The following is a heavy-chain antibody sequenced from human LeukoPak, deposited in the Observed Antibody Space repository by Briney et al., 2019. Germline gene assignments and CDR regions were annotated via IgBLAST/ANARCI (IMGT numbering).Heavy chain of an antibody. J-gene: IGHJ4*02. V-gene: IGHV4-30-2*01. CDR2: IYQNGNT. D-gene: IGHD6-13*01. Sequence: KPSVTLSLTCAVSGGSISSGGYSWSSIRQPPGKGLEWIGYIYQNGNTYYNPSLRSRVTISVDRSKNQFSLNLSSVTAADTAVYYCGRGGIAAAASGIDYWGQGTLVAVSS. CDR3: GRGGIAAAASGIDY. CDR1: GGSISSGGYS.